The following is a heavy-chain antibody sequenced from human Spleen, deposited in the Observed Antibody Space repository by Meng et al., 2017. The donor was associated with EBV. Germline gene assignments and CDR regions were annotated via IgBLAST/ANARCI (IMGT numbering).Heavy chain of an antibody. CDR2: THHGGNT. Sequence: QVRRQGPGPGLVKPSETLSLPCVVSGGSITSTNWWSWVRQPPGKGLEWIGETHHGGNTNYNTSLQSRVIISVDKSKSQFSLQLTSVTAADTALYYCASHLLTPGTRGFDHWGPGILVTVSS. J-gene: IGHJ4*02. CDR1: GGSITSTNW. V-gene: IGHV4-4*02. D-gene: IGHD6-13*01. CDR3: ASHLLTPGTRGFDH.